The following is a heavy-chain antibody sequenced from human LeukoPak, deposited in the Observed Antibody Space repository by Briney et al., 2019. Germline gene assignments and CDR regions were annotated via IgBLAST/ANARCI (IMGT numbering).Heavy chain of an antibody. D-gene: IGHD3-3*01. CDR1: GFTFSSYA. CDR3: AKGDIVKRITIFGVVRPFDY. V-gene: IGHV3-23*01. J-gene: IGHJ4*02. CDR2: ISGSGGST. Sequence: PGGSLRLSYAASGFTFSSYAMSWVRQAPGKGLEWVSAISGSGGSTYYADSVKGRFTISRDNSKNTLYLQMNSLRAEDTAVYYCAKGDIVKRITIFGVVRPFDYWGQGTLVTVSS.